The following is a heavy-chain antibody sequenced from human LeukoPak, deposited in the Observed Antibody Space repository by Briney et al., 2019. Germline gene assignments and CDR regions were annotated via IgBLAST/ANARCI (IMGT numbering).Heavy chain of an antibody. Sequence: ASVKVSCKASGYTFTGYYMHWVRQAPGQGLEWMGLINPNSGGTNYAQKFQGRVTMTRGTSISTAYMELSRLRSDDTAVYYCARDANGEAFDYWGQGTLVTVSS. CDR1: GYTFTGYY. CDR2: INPNSGGT. D-gene: IGHD4-17*01. V-gene: IGHV1-2*02. CDR3: ARDANGEAFDY. J-gene: IGHJ4*02.